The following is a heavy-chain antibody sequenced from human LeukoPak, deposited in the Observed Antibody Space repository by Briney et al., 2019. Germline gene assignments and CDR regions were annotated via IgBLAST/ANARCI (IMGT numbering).Heavy chain of an antibody. CDR2: IYTSGST. CDR1: GGSISSYY. V-gene: IGHV4-4*07. CDR3: ASSYSSSDIIY. Sequence: SETLSLTCTVSGGSISSYYWSWIRQPAGKGLEWIGRIYTSGSTNYNPSLKSRVTMSVDTSKNQFSLKLSSATAADTAVYYCASSYSSSDIIYWGQGTLVTVSS. J-gene: IGHJ4*02. D-gene: IGHD6-13*01.